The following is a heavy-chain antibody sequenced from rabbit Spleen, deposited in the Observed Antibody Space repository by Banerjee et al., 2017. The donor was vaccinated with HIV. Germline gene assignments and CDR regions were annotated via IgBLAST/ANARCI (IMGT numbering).Heavy chain of an antibody. J-gene: IGHJ6*01. CDR1: GFDLSNYYD. V-gene: IGHV1S43*01. Sequence: QEQLEESGGDLVKPGASLTLTCTASGFDLSNYYDTCWVRQAPGKGLEWIGYIDLLFGTTYYANWVNGRFTISSHNAQNTLFLQLNSLTAADTATYFCVRGASSSGYYSLWGPGTLVTVS. D-gene: IGHD1-1*01. CDR2: IDLLFGTT. CDR3: VRGASSSGYYSL.